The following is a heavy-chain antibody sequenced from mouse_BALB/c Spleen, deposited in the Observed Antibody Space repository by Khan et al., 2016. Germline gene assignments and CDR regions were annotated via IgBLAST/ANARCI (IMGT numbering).Heavy chain of an antibody. CDR1: GYSITSGYN. Sequence: EVQLQESGPDLAKPSQSLSLTCTVTGYSITSGYNWHWIRQFPGNKLEWMGYIHYGGSTNYNPYLKSRISITRDTSKNQFFLQLNSVTTEDTATYYCAGAPGIFDYWGPGTTLTVSS. J-gene: IGHJ2*01. CDR3: AGAPGIFDY. V-gene: IGHV3-1*02. D-gene: IGHD4-1*01. CDR2: IHYGGST.